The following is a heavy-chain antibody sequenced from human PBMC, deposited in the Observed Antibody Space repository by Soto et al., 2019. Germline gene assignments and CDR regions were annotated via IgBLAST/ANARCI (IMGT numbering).Heavy chain of an antibody. Sequence: GGSVRLSCAASGFTFSSYAMSWVRQAPGKGLEWVSAISGSGGSTYYADSVKGRFTISRDNSKNTLYLQMNSLRAEDTAVYYCATSGYDFWSGYSIYDYYYYGMDVWGQGTTVTVSS. J-gene: IGHJ6*02. CDR2: ISGSGGST. V-gene: IGHV3-23*01. D-gene: IGHD3-3*01. CDR1: GFTFSSYA. CDR3: ATSGYDFWSGYSIYDYYYYGMDV.